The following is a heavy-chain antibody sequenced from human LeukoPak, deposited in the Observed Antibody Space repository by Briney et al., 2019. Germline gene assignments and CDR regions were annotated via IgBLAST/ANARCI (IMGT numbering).Heavy chain of an antibody. J-gene: IGHJ4*02. V-gene: IGHV4-59*08. CDR3: ARHEGGTTYDY. Sequence: SETLSLTYTVSGGSINRYYWSWIRQPPGKGLEWIGYISYSGSTDYNPSLKSRVTISVDTSKNQFSLRLTSVTAADTAVYYCARHEGGTTYDYWGQGTLVTVSS. D-gene: IGHD1-1*01. CDR1: GGSINRYY. CDR2: ISYSGST.